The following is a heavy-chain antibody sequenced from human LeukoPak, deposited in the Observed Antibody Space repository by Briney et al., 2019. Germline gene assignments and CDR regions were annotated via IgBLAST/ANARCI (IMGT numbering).Heavy chain of an antibody. D-gene: IGHD3-22*01. CDR2: IYYSGST. J-gene: IGHJ4*02. Sequence: SETLSLTCTVSGGSISSYSWSWIWQPPGKGLEWIGYIYYSGSTNYNPSLKSRVTISVDTSKNQFSLKLTSVTAADTAVYYCARHGTRGYHPYYFDYWGQGTLVTVSS. V-gene: IGHV4-59*08. CDR1: GGSISSYS. CDR3: ARHGTRGYHPYYFDY.